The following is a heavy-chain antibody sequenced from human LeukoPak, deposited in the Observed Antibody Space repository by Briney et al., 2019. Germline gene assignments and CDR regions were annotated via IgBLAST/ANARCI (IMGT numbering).Heavy chain of an antibody. Sequence: ASVKVSCKASGYTFTTYAMNWVRQAPGQGLEWMGWINTNTGNPTYAQGFTGRFVFSLDTSVSTAYYCARGPYSYDSSGAFDIWGQGTMVTVSS. V-gene: IGHV7-4-1*01. CDR2: INTNTGNP. CDR1: GYTFTTYA. CDR3: I. D-gene: IGHD3-22*01. J-gene: IGHJ3*02.